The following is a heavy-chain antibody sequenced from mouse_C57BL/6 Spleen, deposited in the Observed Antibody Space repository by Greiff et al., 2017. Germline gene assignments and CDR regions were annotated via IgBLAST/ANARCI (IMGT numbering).Heavy chain of an antibody. J-gene: IGHJ2*01. V-gene: IGHV6-3*01. CDR2: IRLKSDNYAT. Sequence: EVKVEESGGGLVQPGGSMKLSCVASGFTFSNYWMNWVRQSPEKGLEWVAQIRLKSDNYATHYAESVKGRFTISRDDSKSSVYLQMNNLRAEDTGIYYCIGGRLRSSSHWWGQGTTLTVSS. D-gene: IGHD1-1*01. CDR3: IGGRLRSSSHW. CDR1: GFTFSNYW.